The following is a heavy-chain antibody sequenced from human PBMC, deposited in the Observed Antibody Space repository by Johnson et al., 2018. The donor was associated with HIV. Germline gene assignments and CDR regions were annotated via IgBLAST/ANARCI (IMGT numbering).Heavy chain of an antibody. V-gene: IGHV3-7*02. Sequence: VQLVESGGGLVQPGGSLRLSCAASGFTFSSYWMSWVRQAPGKGLEWVANIKQDGSEKYYLDSVKGRFTISRDNSKNTLYLQMNSLRAEDTAVYYCASPDYERYYGAFDIWGQGTMVTVSS. J-gene: IGHJ3*02. CDR1: GFTFSSYW. CDR3: ASPDYERYYGAFDI. D-gene: IGHD3-10*01. CDR2: IKQDGSEK.